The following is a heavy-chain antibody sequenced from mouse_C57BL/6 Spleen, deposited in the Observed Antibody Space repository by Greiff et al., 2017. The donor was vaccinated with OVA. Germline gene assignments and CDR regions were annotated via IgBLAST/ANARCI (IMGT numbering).Heavy chain of an antibody. D-gene: IGHD1-1*01. CDR2: IDPENGDT. CDR1: GFNIKDDY. CDR3: TTLLRYRYFDV. J-gene: IGHJ1*03. Sequence: EVQLQQSGAELVRPGASVKLSCTASGFNIKDDYMHWVKQRPEQGLEWIGWIDPENGDTEYASKFQGKATITADTSSNTAYLQLSSLTSEDTAVYYCTTLLRYRYFDVWGTGTTVTVSS. V-gene: IGHV14-4*01.